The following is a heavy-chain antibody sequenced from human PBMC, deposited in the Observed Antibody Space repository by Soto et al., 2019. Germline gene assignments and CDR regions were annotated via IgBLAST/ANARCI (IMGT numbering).Heavy chain of an antibody. D-gene: IGHD6-13*01. CDR1: GDSVSSNSAA. CDR2: TYYRSKWYN. Sequence: SQTLSLTYAISGDSVSSNSAAWNWIRQSPSRGLEWLGRTYYRSKWYNDYAVSVKSRIAINPDTSKNQFSLQLNSVTPEDTAVYYCARELAAAGTRFNWFDPWGQGTLVTVSS. CDR3: ARELAAAGTRFNWFDP. J-gene: IGHJ5*02. V-gene: IGHV6-1*01.